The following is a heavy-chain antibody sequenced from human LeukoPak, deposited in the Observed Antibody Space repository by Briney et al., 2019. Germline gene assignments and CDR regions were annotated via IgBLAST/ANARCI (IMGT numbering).Heavy chain of an antibody. J-gene: IGHJ4*02. V-gene: IGHV4-34*01. CDR1: GGSFSGYY. CDR2: INHSGST. D-gene: IGHD2-21*02. Sequence: SETLSLTCAVYGGSFSGYYWSWIRQPPGKGLEWIGEINHSGSTNYNPSLKSRVTISVDTSKNQFSLKLSSVTAADTAVYYCAGSLDCGGDCGYWGQGTLVTVSS. CDR3: AGSLDCGGDCGY.